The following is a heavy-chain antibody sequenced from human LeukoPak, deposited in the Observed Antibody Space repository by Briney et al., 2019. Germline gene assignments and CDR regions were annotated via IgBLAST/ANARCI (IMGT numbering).Heavy chain of an antibody. D-gene: IGHD3-22*01. CDR1: GFTFSDHY. V-gene: IGHV3-72*01. CDR3: ARAERDSSGYQYFDY. J-gene: IGHJ4*02. CDR2: TRNKANSYTT. Sequence: GGSLRLSCAASGFTFSDHYMDWVRQAPGKGLEWVGRTRNKANSYTTEYAASVKGRFTISRDDSKNSLYLQMNSLKTEDTAVYYCARAERDSSGYQYFDYWGQGTLVTVAS.